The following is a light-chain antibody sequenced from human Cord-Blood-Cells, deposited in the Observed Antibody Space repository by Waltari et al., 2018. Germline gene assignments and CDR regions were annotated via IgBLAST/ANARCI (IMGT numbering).Light chain of an antibody. J-gene: IGLJ3*02. CDR3: SSYTSSSTLV. Sequence: QSALTQPASVSGSPGQSITISCTGTSSDVGGYNYFSWYQQHPGKAPKLMFYDVSKRPAGVSNRFSGSKSGNTATLTISGLQAEDEADYYCSSYTSSSTLVFGGGTKLTVL. CDR1: SSDVGGYNY. V-gene: IGLV2-14*01. CDR2: DVS.